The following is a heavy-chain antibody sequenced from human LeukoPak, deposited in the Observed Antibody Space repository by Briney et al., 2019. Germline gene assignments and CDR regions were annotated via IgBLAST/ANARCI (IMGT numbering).Heavy chain of an antibody. CDR1: GYTFTSYY. Sequence: ASVKVSCKASGYTFTSYYMHWVRQAPGQGLEWMGIINPSGGSTSYAQKFQGRVTMTRDTSTSTVYMELSSLRSEDTAVYYCAREMYYDFWSGLGYNWFDPWGQGTLVTVSS. CDR2: INPSGGST. V-gene: IGHV1-46*01. D-gene: IGHD3-3*01. CDR3: AREMYYDFWSGLGYNWFDP. J-gene: IGHJ5*02.